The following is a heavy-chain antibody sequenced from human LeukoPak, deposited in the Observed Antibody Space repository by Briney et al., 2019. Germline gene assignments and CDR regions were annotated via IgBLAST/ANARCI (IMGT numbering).Heavy chain of an antibody. CDR2: ISGSGGST. CDR1: GFTFSSYA. V-gene: IGHV3-23*01. CDR3: AKARPGYSSDPTNFDY. J-gene: IGHJ4*02. Sequence: GGSLRLSCAASGFTFSSYAITWVRQAPGKGLEWVSAISGSGGSTYYADSVKGRFTISRDNSKNTLYLQMNSLRAEDTAVYYCAKARPGYSSDPTNFDYWGQGTLVTVSS. D-gene: IGHD6-25*01.